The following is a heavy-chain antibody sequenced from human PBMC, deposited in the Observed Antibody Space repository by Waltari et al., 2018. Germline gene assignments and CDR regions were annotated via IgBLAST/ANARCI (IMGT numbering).Heavy chain of an antibody. J-gene: IGHJ4*02. CDR1: GFTFPRYW. Sequence: EVRLVESGGGLVQPGGSLRLSCAASGFTFPRYWMSWVRQAPGKGLEWVANIKQDGSEQYYVDSVKGRFSSSRDNARNSLYLEVNSLRAEDTAVYYGAISGFSGGCSSGCYRFWGQGTLVTVSS. D-gene: IGHD6-19*01. V-gene: IGHV3-7*01. CDR2: IKQDGSEQ. CDR3: AISGFSGGCSSGCYRF.